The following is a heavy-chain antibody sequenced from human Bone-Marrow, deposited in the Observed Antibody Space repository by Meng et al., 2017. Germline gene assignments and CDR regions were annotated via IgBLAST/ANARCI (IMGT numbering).Heavy chain of an antibody. CDR3: ARGLRAARPLLFGY. J-gene: IGHJ4*02. CDR1: GWSFSGYY. CDR2: INHSGST. V-gene: IGHV4-34*01. Sequence: VPLTPSVRDFYKPSRTRSPTFAVYGWSFSGYYWSWIRQPPGKGLEWIGEINHSGSTNYNPSLKRRVTISVDTSKNQFSLKLSSVTAADTAVYYCARGLRAARPLLFGYWGQGTLVTVSS. D-gene: IGHD6-6*01.